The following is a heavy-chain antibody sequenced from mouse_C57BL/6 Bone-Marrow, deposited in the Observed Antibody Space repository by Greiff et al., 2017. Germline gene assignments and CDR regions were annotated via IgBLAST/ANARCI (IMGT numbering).Heavy chain of an antibody. V-gene: IGHV1-15*01. CDR3: TRAIYYGSSLDY. CDR1: GYTFTDYE. D-gene: IGHD1-1*01. Sequence: VNVVESGAELVRPGASVTLSCKASGYTFTDYEMHWVKQTPVHGLEWIGAIDPETGGTAYNQKFKGKAILTADKSSSTAYMELRSLTSEDSAVYYCTRAIYYGSSLDYWGQGTTLTVSS. CDR2: IDPETGGT. J-gene: IGHJ2*01.